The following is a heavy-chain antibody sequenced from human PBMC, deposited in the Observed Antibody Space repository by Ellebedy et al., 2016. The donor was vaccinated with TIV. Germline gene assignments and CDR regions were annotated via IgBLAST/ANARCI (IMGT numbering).Heavy chain of an antibody. CDR3: ARQGHSSGWYVGEYYFDY. V-gene: IGHV4-39*01. J-gene: IGHJ4*02. D-gene: IGHD6-19*01. CDR1: GGSISSSSYY. CDR2: IYYSGST. Sequence: MPSETLSLTCTVSGGSISSSSYYWGWIRQPPGKGLEWIGSIYYSGSTYYNPSLKSRVTISVDTSKNQFYLKLSSVTAADTAVYYCARQGHSSGWYVGEYYFDYWGQGTLLTVSS.